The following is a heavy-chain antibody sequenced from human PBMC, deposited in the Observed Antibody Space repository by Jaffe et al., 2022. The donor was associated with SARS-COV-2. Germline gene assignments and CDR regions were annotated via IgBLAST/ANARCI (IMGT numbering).Heavy chain of an antibody. V-gene: IGHV4-59*01. CDR2: IYNNENT. CDR1: GASITTYS. CDR3: ARWIQRCELDY. Sequence: QVQLQESGPGLVKPSETLSLTCTVSGASITTYSWSWIRQPPGKGLEWIGNIYNNENTNYNPSLTSRVIISVDTTKNQFSLKLSSVTAADTAVYYCARWIQRCELDYWGQGTLVTVSS. J-gene: IGHJ4*02. D-gene: IGHD5-18*01.